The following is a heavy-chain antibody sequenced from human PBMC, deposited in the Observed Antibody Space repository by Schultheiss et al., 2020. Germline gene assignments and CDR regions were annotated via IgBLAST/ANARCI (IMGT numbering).Heavy chain of an antibody. CDR3: ARVAAVAGTVIPYYYYYGMDV. D-gene: IGHD6-19*01. Sequence: ASVKVSCKASGYTFTSYGISWVRQAPGQGLEWMGWISAYNGNTNYAQKLQGRVTMTTDTSTSTAYMELRSLRSDDTAVYYCARVAAVAGTVIPYYYYYGMDVWGQGTTVTVSS. J-gene: IGHJ6*02. CDR1: GYTFTSYG. V-gene: IGHV1-18*01. CDR2: ISAYNGNT.